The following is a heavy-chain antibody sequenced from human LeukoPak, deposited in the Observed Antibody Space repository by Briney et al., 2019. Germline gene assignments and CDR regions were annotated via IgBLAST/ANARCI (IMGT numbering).Heavy chain of an antibody. J-gene: IGHJ5*02. CDR3: ARDSSSWSGWFDP. Sequence: SETLSLTCTVSGGSINKYFWSWIRQPPGRELEWIGYIYYNGITNYNPSLKSRVTISVDMSKNQFSLKLSSVTAADTAVYYCARDSSSWSGWFDPWGQGTLVTVSS. CDR2: IYYNGIT. D-gene: IGHD6-13*01. V-gene: IGHV4-59*01. CDR1: GGSINKYF.